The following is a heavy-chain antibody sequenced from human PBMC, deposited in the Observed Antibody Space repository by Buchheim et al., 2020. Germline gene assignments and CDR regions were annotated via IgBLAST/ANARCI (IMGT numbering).Heavy chain of an antibody. J-gene: IGHJ4*02. CDR2: IYSSGYT. Sequence: QLQLQESGPGLVKPSETLSLTCTVSGGSISNSSYYWGWIRQPPGKGLEWIGTIYSSGYTEYSLSLKTRVTISVDTSKNHLSLLLSSVTAADTAVYHCARHDFWSGHFDYWGQGTL. V-gene: IGHV4-39*01. CDR3: ARHDFWSGHFDY. CDR1: GGSISNSSYY. D-gene: IGHD3-3*01.